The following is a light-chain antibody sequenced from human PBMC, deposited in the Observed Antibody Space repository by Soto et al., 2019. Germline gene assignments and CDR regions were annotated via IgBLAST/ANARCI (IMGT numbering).Light chain of an antibody. CDR3: SAYTGSSGLYV. J-gene: IGLJ1*01. Sequence: QSALTQPASVSGSPGQSITISCTGTSSDVGGYNYVSWYQQHPGKAPKLMIYEVSNRPSGVSNRFSGSKSGNTASLTISGLQAEDEADYYCSAYTGSSGLYVFGTGSKVTGL. V-gene: IGLV2-14*01. CDR2: EVS. CDR1: SSDVGGYNY.